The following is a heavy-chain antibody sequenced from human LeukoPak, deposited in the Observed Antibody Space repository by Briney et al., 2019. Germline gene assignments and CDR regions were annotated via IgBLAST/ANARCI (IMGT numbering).Heavy chain of an antibody. CDR1: EFTFSSYN. D-gene: IGHD3-3*01. CDR3: AREIFWSGYYSNLHFDY. Sequence: GGSLRLSCVASEFTFSSYNMDWVRQAPGKGLEWVSSISSSGSYIYYADAVKGRFTISRDNAKNSLYLQMNSLRAEDTAVYYCAREIFWSGYYSNLHFDYWGRGTQVTVSS. CDR2: ISSSGSYI. J-gene: IGHJ4*02. V-gene: IGHV3-21*01.